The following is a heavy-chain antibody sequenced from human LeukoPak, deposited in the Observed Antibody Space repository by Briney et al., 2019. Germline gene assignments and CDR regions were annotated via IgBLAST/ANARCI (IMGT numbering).Heavy chain of an antibody. V-gene: IGHV3-21*01. Sequence: GESLKISCAASGFTFSSYSMNWVRQAPGKGLEWVSSISSSSSYIYYADSVKGRFTISRDNAKNSLYLQMNSLRAEDTAVYYCARDHYGDYRHNYWGQGTLVTVSS. J-gene: IGHJ4*02. CDR3: ARDHYGDYRHNY. CDR1: GFTFSSYS. D-gene: IGHD4-17*01. CDR2: ISSSSSYI.